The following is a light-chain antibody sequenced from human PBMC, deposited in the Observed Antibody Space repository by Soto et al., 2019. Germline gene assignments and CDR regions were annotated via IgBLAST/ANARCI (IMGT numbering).Light chain of an antibody. CDR1: QSVTSN. CDR3: QQSSKWPLT. CDR2: GVS. Sequence: EIVLTQSSATLSLSPGERATLSCRASQSVTSNALAWYQQKPGQAPRLLIYGVSSRATGIPDRFSGSGSGTDFTLTISSLEPEDFAVYYCQQSSKWPLTFGGGTKVDIK. J-gene: IGKJ4*01. V-gene: IGKV3-11*01.